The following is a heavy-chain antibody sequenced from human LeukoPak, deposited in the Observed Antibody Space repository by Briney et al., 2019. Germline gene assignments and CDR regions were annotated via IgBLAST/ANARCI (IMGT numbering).Heavy chain of an antibody. CDR1: GYTFTSYY. J-gene: IGHJ4*02. Sequence: ASVKVSCKASGYTFTSYYMHWVRQAPGQGLEWMGIINPSGGSTSYAQKFQGRVTMTRDMSTSIVYMELSSLRSEDTAVYYCARAYSSGWYSFDYWGQGTLVTVSS. CDR2: INPSGGST. D-gene: IGHD6-19*01. V-gene: IGHV1-46*01. CDR3: ARAYSSGWYSFDY.